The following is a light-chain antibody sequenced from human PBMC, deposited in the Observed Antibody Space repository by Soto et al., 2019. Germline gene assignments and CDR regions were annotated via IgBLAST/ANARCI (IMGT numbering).Light chain of an antibody. CDR3: QQYGSSPLT. V-gene: IGKV3-20*01. J-gene: IGKJ4*01. CDR2: GPS. Sequence: EIVMTQSPATLSVSPGERATLFCRASQGVITYLAWYQQKPGQAPRLLIYGPSTRATGIPARFSGSGSGTEFTLTISRLEPEDFAVYYCQQYGSSPLTFGGGTKVDIK. CDR1: QGVITY.